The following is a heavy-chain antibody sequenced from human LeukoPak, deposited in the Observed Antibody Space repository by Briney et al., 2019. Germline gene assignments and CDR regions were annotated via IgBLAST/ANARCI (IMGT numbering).Heavy chain of an antibody. V-gene: IGHV5-51*01. CDR3: ARRGIGVAGEAHTFDY. J-gene: IGHJ4*02. Sequence: GESLKISCKGSGYNFTSYWIGWVRQMPGKGLEWMGIIYPGDSDTRYSPSFQGQVTISADKSISTAYLQWSSLKASDTAMYYCARRGIGVAGEAHTFDYWGQGTLVTVSS. CDR1: GYNFTSYW. CDR2: IYPGDSDT. D-gene: IGHD6-19*01.